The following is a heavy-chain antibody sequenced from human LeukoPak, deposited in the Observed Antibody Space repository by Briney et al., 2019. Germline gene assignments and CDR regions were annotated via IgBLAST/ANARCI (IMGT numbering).Heavy chain of an antibody. V-gene: IGHV3-53*01. CDR3: ARERATVTTASYYYMDV. D-gene: IGHD4-17*01. CDR1: GFTFSSNY. J-gene: IGHJ6*03. CDR2: IYSGGST. Sequence: GGSLRLSCAASGFTFSSNYMSWVRQAPGKGLEWVSVIYSGGSTYYADSVKGRFTISRDNSKNKLYLKMNSLRAEDTAVYYCARERATVTTASYYYMDVWGKGTTVTVSS.